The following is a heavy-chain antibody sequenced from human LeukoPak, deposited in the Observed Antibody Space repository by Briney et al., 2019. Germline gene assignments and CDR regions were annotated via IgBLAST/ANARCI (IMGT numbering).Heavy chain of an antibody. CDR3: ARSLNYYDSSGYLAY. CDR1: GYTFTGYY. D-gene: IGHD3-22*01. V-gene: IGHV1-2*02. J-gene: IGHJ4*02. Sequence: ASVKVSFKASGYTFTGYYMHWLRQAPGQGLEWMGWINPNSGGTNYAQKFQGRVTMTRDTSISTAYMELSRLRSDDTAVYYCARSLNYYDSSGYLAYWGQGTLVTVSS. CDR2: INPNSGGT.